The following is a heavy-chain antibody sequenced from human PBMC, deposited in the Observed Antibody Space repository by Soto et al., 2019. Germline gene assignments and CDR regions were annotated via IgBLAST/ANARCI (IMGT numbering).Heavy chain of an antibody. Sequence: GGSLRLSCAASGFTFSSYAMSWVRQAPGKGLEWVSAISGSGGSTYYADSVKGRFTISRDNSKNTLYLQMNSLRAEDTAVYYCAKVWPNYYDSSGSTFDYWGQGTLVTVSS. V-gene: IGHV3-23*01. CDR1: GFTFSSYA. J-gene: IGHJ4*02. CDR3: AKVWPNYYDSSGSTFDY. CDR2: ISGSGGST. D-gene: IGHD3-22*01.